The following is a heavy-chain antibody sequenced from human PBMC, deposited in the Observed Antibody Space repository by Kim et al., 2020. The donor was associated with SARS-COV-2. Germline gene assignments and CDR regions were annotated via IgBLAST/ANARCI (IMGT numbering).Heavy chain of an antibody. CDR2: INHSGST. D-gene: IGHD3-16*01. CDR1: GGSFSGYY. Sequence: SETLSLTCAVYGGSFSGYYWSWIRQPPGKGLEWIGEINHSGSTNYNPSLKSRVTISVDTSKNQFSLKLSSVTAADTAVYYCAREGARPLGWFDPWGQGTLVTVSS. J-gene: IGHJ5*02. V-gene: IGHV4-34*01. CDR3: AREGARPLGWFDP.